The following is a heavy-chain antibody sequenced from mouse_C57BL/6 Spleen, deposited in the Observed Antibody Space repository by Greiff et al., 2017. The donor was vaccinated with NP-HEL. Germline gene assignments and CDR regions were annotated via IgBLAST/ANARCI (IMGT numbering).Heavy chain of an antibody. V-gene: IGHV1-42*01. CDR3: ATPITTVVALDY. Sequence: EVQLQQSGPELVKPGASVKISCKASGYSFTGYYMNWVKQSPEKSLEWIGEINPSTGGTTYNQKFKAKATLTVDKSSSTAYMQLKSLTSEDSAVYYCATPITTVVALDYWGQGTTLTVSS. CDR1: GYSFTGYY. CDR2: INPSTGGT. J-gene: IGHJ2*01. D-gene: IGHD1-1*01.